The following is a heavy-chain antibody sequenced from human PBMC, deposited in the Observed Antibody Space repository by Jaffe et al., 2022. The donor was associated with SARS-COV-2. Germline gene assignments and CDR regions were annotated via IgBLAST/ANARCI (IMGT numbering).Heavy chain of an antibody. J-gene: IGHJ6*02. D-gene: IGHD3-22*01. CDR1: GYSFTSYW. V-gene: IGHV5-10-1*03. Sequence: EVQLVQSGAEVKKPGESLRISCKGSGYSFTSYWISWVRQMPGKGLEWMGRIDPSDSYTNYSPSFQGHVTISADKSISTAYLQWSSLKASDTAMYYCARHSYYYDSSGADYGMDVWGQGTTVTVSS. CDR3: ARHSYYYDSSGADYGMDV. CDR2: IDPSDSYT.